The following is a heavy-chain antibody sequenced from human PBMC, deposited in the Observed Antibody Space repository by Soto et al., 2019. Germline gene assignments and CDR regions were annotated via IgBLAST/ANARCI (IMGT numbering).Heavy chain of an antibody. V-gene: IGHV3-30*18. D-gene: IGHD3-22*01. CDR3: AKEDYYDSSGYSPAVDY. Sequence: QVQLVESGGGVVQPGRSLRLSCAASGFTFSSYGMHWVRQAPGKGLEWVAVISYDGSNKYYADSVKGRFTISRDNSKNTLYLQMTSLRAEDTAVYYCAKEDYYDSSGYSPAVDYWGQGTLVTVSS. CDR2: ISYDGSNK. J-gene: IGHJ4*02. CDR1: GFTFSSYG.